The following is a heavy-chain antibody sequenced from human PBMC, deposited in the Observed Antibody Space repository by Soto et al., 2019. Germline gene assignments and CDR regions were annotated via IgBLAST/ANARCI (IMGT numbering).Heavy chain of an antibody. Sequence: DSVKGRFTISRDNAKNSLYLQMNSLRAEDTALYYCAREDYYDSSGYYFWGQGTTVTVSS. CDR3: AREDYYDSSGYYF. V-gene: IGHV3-20*03. J-gene: IGHJ6*02. D-gene: IGHD3-22*01.